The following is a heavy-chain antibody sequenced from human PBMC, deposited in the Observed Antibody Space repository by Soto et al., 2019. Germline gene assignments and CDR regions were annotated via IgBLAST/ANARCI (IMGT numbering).Heavy chain of an antibody. V-gene: IGHV3-23*01. Sequence: PGGSLRLSCAASGFTFSSYAMSWVRQAPGKGLEWVSAISGSGGSTYYADSVKGRFTISRDNSKNTLYLQMNSLRAEDTAVYYCACGTVENPGLEIWGQGTMVTVSS. D-gene: IGHD2-15*01. CDR2: ISGSGGST. J-gene: IGHJ6*02. CDR3: ACGTVENPGLEI. CDR1: GFTFSSYA.